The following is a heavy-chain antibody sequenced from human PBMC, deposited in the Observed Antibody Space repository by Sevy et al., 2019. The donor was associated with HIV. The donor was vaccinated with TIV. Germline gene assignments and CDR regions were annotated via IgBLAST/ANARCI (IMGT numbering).Heavy chain of an antibody. V-gene: IGHV3-21*01. CDR2: ISSSSSYI. CDR3: ARDGWFGELWYYYYGMDV. CDR1: GFTFSSYS. Sequence: GESLKISCAASGFTFSSYSMNWVRQAPGKGLEWVSSISSSSSYIYYADSVKGRFTISRDNAKNSLYLQMNSLRAEDTAVYYCARDGWFGELWYYYYGMDVWGQGTTVTVSS. J-gene: IGHJ6*02. D-gene: IGHD3-10*01.